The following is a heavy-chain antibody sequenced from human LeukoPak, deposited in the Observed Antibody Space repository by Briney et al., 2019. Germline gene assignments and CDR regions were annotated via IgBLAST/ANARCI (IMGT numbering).Heavy chain of an antibody. CDR3: ARGGYSSGWYPGGYYYYGMDV. D-gene: IGHD6-19*01. V-gene: IGHV1-69*04. Sequence: ASVKVSCKASGGTFSSYAISWVRQAPGQGLEWMGRIIPILGIANYAQKFQGRVTITADKSTSTAYMELSSLRSEDTAVYYCARGGYSSGWYPGGYYYYGMDVWGQGTTVTVSS. J-gene: IGHJ6*02. CDR2: IIPILGIA. CDR1: GGTFSSYA.